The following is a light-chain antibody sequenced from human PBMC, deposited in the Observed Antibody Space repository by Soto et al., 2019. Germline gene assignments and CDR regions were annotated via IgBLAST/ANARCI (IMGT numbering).Light chain of an antibody. V-gene: IGKV1-39*01. J-gene: IGKJ2*02. CDR2: AAS. CDR3: QQTYSTPPCT. Sequence: DIQMTQSPSSLSASVGDRVTITCRASQSISNYLNWYQQKPGKAPKLLIYAASSLQSGVPSRFSGSGSGTDFTLTISSLQPEDFATYYCQQTYSTPPCTFGQGTKLEI. CDR1: QSISNY.